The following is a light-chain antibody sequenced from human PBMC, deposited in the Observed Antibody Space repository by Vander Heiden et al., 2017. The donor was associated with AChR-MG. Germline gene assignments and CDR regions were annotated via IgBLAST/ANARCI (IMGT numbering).Light chain of an antibody. CDR2: GAS. Sequence: DIQMTQSPSSLSASVGDRVTITCRASQTISSYLNWYQQKPEKAPKLLIYGASTLQSGVPSRFSGSGSGTDFTLTISSLQPEDFATYYRQQSYGSPLTFGGGTKVEI. CDR3: QQSYGSPLT. V-gene: IGKV1-39*01. CDR1: QTISSY. J-gene: IGKJ4*01.